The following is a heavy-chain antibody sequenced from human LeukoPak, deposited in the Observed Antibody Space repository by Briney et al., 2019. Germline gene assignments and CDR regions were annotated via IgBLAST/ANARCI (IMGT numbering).Heavy chain of an antibody. CDR1: GGSFSGYY. J-gene: IGHJ6*02. D-gene: IGHD3-3*01. CDR2: INHSGST. V-gene: IGHV4-34*01. CDR3: ARCKGHYDFWSGYYTEYYYYGMDV. Sequence: PSETLSLTCAVYGGSFSGYYWSWIRQPPGKGLEWIGEINHSGSTNYNPSLKSRVTISVDTSKNQFSLKLSSVTAADTAVYYCARCKGHYDFWSGYYTEYYYYGMDVWGQGTTVTVS.